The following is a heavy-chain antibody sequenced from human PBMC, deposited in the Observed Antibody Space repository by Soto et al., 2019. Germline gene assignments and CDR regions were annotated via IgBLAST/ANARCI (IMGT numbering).Heavy chain of an antibody. CDR2: IKGKTEGGTT. D-gene: IGHD3-3*01. J-gene: IGHJ4*02. Sequence: EVQLVGSGGGLVKPGGSLRLSCAASGFTVTNAWMSWVRQAPGKGLEWVGRIKGKTEGGTTDYAAPVRGRFTMSRDDSRNTLYLQMNSLKTEDTAVYYCTTVPSGWRAPGGWGQGTLVTVSS. V-gene: IGHV3-15*01. CDR1: GFTVTNAW. CDR3: TTVPSGWRAPGG.